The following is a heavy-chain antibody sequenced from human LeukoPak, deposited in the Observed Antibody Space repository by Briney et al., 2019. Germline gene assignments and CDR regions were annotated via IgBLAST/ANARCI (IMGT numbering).Heavy chain of an antibody. CDR3: AGDLVKDSCLSCI. Sequence: ASVKVSCKASGGTFSSYAISWVRQAPGQGLEWMGGIIPIFGTANYAQKFQGRVTITTDESTSTAYMELSSLRSEDTAVYYCAGDLVKDSCLSCIWGQGTLVTVSS. D-gene: IGHD2-2*01. V-gene: IGHV1-69*05. CDR2: IIPIFGTA. J-gene: IGHJ4*02. CDR1: GGTFSSYA.